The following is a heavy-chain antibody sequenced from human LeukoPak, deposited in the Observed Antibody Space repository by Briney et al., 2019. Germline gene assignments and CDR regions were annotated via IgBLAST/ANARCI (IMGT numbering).Heavy chain of an antibody. Sequence: PSETLSLTCTVSGGSISSSSYYWGWIRQPPGKGLEWIGSIYYSGSTYYNPSLKSRVTISGDTSKNQFSLKLSSVTAADTAVYYCARVGRTGYCSGGSCYFGYWGQGTLVTVSS. CDR1: GGSISSSSYY. V-gene: IGHV4-39*07. D-gene: IGHD2-15*01. J-gene: IGHJ4*02. CDR2: IYYSGST. CDR3: ARVGRTGYCSGGSCYFGY.